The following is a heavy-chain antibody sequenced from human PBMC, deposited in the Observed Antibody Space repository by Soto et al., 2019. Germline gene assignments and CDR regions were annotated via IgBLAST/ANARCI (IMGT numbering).Heavy chain of an antibody. CDR1: GFKFNSYT. Sequence: EVQLLESGGGLVQPGGSLRLSCAASGFKFNSYTMGWVRQAPGKGLVWVSAIRGDGSSTYYADFVKGRFTISRDNSKKTLYLQMNRLRAEDTAVYYCAKPVVVDTIYYYYMDVWGRGTTVTVSS. CDR2: IRGDGSST. V-gene: IGHV3-23*01. J-gene: IGHJ6*03. CDR3: AKPVVVDTIYYYYMDV. D-gene: IGHD2-15*01.